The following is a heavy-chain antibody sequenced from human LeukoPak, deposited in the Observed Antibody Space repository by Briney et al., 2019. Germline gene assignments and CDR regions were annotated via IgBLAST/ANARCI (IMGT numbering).Heavy chain of an antibody. CDR3: TTGLRYFAFDI. V-gene: IGHV3-23*01. D-gene: IGHD1-14*01. CDR2: ISSSADNT. J-gene: IGHJ3*02. CDR1: GFTFSNYA. Sequence: PGGSLRLSCAASGFTFSNYAMSWVRQAPGKGLEWVSSISSSADNTYHADSVKGRFTISRDNSKNTLYLQMNSLRAEDTAVYYCTTGLRYFAFDIWGQGTLVTVSS.